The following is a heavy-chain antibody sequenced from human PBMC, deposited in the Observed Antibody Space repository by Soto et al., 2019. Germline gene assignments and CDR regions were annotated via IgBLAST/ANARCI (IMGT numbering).Heavy chain of an antibody. CDR3: AKPPVGYYYYGMDV. V-gene: IGHV3-23*01. J-gene: IGHJ6*02. D-gene: IGHD1-26*01. Sequence: PGGSLRLSCAASGFTFRSYGMSWVRQAPGKGLEWVSTISDSGANTYYADSVKGRFTVSRDNSKNTVYLQMNSLRAEDTAVYYCAKPPVGYYYYGMDVWGQGTTVTV. CDR1: GFTFRSYG. CDR2: ISDSGANT.